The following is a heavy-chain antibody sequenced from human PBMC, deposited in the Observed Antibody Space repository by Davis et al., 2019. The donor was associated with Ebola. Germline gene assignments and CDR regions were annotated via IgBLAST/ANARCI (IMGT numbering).Heavy chain of an antibody. CDR2: IDWDDDK. CDR3: ARIVAAAGTGFDY. D-gene: IGHD6-13*01. V-gene: IGHV2-70*18. Sequence: SWVRQPPGKALEWLALIDWDDDKYYSTSLKTRLTISKDTSKNQVVLTMTNMDPVDTATYYCARIVAAAGTGFDYWGQGTLVTVSS. J-gene: IGHJ4*02.